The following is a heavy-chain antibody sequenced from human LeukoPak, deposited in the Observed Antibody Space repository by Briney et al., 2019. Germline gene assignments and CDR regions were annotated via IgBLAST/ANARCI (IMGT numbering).Heavy chain of an antibody. CDR3: ASRGSPSSGYYYFDY. J-gene: IGHJ4*02. CDR2: IIPIFGTA. D-gene: IGHD3-22*01. Sequence: GASAKVSCKASGGTFSSYAISWVRQAPGQGLEWMGGIIPIFGTANYAQKFQGRVTITADESTSTAYMELSSLRSEDTAVYYCASRGSPSSGYYYFDYWGQGTLVTVSS. CDR1: GGTFSSYA. V-gene: IGHV1-69*13.